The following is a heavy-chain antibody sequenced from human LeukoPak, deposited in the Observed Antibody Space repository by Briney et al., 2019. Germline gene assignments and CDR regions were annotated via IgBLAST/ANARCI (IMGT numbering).Heavy chain of an antibody. J-gene: IGHJ4*02. V-gene: IGHV3-64*01. Sequence: PGGSLRLSCAASGFTFSSYAMHWVRQAPGKGLEYVSAISSNGGSTYYANSVRGRFTISRDNSKNTLYLQMGSLRAEDMAVYYCARAPSYGDYVFFDYWGQETLVTVSS. CDR1: GFTFSSYA. D-gene: IGHD4-17*01. CDR2: ISSNGGST. CDR3: ARAPSYGDYVFFDY.